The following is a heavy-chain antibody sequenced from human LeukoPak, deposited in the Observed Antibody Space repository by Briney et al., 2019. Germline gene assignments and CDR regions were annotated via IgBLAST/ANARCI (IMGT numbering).Heavy chain of an antibody. CDR1: GFTFDDYA. Sequence: GGSLRLSCAASGFTFDDYAMHWVRQAPGKGLEWVSGISWNSGSIGYADSVKGRFTISRDNAKNSLYLQMNSLRAEDTALYYCAKDSSGAVVAAREGMDVWGQGTTVTVSS. J-gene: IGHJ6*02. D-gene: IGHD2-15*01. CDR3: AKDSSGAVVAAREGMDV. CDR2: ISWNSGSI. V-gene: IGHV3-9*01.